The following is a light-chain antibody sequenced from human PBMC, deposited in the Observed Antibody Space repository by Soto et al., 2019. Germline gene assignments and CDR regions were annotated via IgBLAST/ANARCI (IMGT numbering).Light chain of an antibody. Sequence: EIVLTQSPGTLSLSQGERATLSCRASQSVSSSYLAWYQQKPGQAPRLLIYGASSRATGIPDRFSGSGSGTDFTLTISRLEPEDFAVYYCQQYDSSPLTFGGGTKVDI. J-gene: IGKJ4*01. CDR1: QSVSSSY. V-gene: IGKV3-20*01. CDR2: GAS. CDR3: QQYDSSPLT.